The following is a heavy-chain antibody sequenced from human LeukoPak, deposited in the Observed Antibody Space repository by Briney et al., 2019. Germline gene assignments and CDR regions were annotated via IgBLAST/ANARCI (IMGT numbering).Heavy chain of an antibody. J-gene: IGHJ5*02. Sequence: GASVKVSCKASGYTFTGYYMHWVRQVPGQGLEWMGWINPNSGGTNYAQKFQGRVTMTRDTSISTAYMELSRLRSDDTAVYYCAREGGSVCSGGSCYWFDPWGQGTLVTVSS. V-gene: IGHV1-2*02. CDR3: AREGGSVCSGGSCYWFDP. D-gene: IGHD2-15*01. CDR2: INPNSGGT. CDR1: GYTFTGYY.